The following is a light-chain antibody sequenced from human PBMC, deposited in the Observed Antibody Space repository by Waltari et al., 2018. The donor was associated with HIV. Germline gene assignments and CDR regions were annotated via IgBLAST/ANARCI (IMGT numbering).Light chain of an antibody. J-gene: IGLJ3*02. CDR1: SSNIGSNT. Sequence: QSVLTQPPSAPGTPGQRVTISCSGSSSNIGSNTVNWYQQLPGTAPKLLIYSNNQRPSGVPDRFSGSKSGTSASLAISGLQSEDEADYYCAALDDSLNGPVFGGGTKLTVL. V-gene: IGLV1-44*01. CDR3: AALDDSLNGPV. CDR2: SNN.